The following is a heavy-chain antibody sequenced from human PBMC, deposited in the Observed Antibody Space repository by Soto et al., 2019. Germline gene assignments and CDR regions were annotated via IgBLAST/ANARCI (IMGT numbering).Heavy chain of an antibody. D-gene: IGHD3-10*01. J-gene: IGHJ3*01. CDR1: VYSVSSDITS. Sequence: SETLSLTCAISVYSVSSDITSWNWIRQSPSRGLEWLGRTYYRSKWFHDYAASVKSRITINPDTSKNQLSLELNSMTPEDTAVYYCARGNALDVWGQGTVVNVS. V-gene: IGHV6-1*01. CDR3: ARGNALDV. CDR2: TYYRSKWFH.